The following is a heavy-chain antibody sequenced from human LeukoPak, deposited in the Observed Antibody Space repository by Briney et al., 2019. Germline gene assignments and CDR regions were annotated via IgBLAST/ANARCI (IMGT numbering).Heavy chain of an antibody. J-gene: IGHJ5*02. D-gene: IGHD5-18*01. CDR1: GGTFSSYA. Sequence: SVKVSCKASGGTFSSYAISWVRQAPGQGLEWMGRIIPIFGTANYTQKFQGRVTITTDESTSTAYMELSSLRSEDTAVYYCARGRTWIQPGYWFDPWGQGTLVTVSS. V-gene: IGHV1-69*05. CDR2: IIPIFGTA. CDR3: ARGRTWIQPGYWFDP.